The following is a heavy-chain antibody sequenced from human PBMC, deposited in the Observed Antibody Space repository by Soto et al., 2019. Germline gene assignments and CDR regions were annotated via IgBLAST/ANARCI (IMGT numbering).Heavy chain of an antibody. J-gene: IGHJ5*02. CDR2: IYYSGST. D-gene: IGHD2-15*01. CDR1: GGSISSYY. CDR3: ARQLILGSTFNWFDP. Sequence: QVQLQESGPGLVKPSETLSLTCTVSGGSISSYYWSWIRQPPGKGLEWIGYIYYSGSTNYNPSLKSRVTISVDTSKNQFSLKLSSVTAADTAVYYCARQLILGSTFNWFDPWGQGTLVTVSS. V-gene: IGHV4-59*08.